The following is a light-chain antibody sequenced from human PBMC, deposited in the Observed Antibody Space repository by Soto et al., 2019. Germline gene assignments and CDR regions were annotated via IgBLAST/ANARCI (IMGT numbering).Light chain of an antibody. CDR3: CSNAGSYV. CDR2: DVS. V-gene: IGLV2-11*01. Sequence: QSALTQPRSVSGSPGQSVTISCTGTSSDFGGYNYVSWYQQHPGKAPKLMIYDVSKRPSGVPDRFSGSKSGNTASLTISGHQAEDEADYYCCSNAGSYVFGTGTKLTVL. CDR1: SSDFGGYNY. J-gene: IGLJ1*01.